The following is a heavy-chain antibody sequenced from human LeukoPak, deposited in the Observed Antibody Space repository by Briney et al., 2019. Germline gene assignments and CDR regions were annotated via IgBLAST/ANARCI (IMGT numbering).Heavy chain of an antibody. CDR2: ISGSGGST. CDR1: GFTFSSYA. Sequence: GGSLRLSCAASGFTFSSYAMSWVRQAPGKGLEWVSAISGSGGSTYYADSVKGRFTISRDNSKNTLYLQMNSLRAEDTVVYYCAGRKWIQLWLFDYWGQGTLVTVSS. V-gene: IGHV3-23*01. J-gene: IGHJ4*02. CDR3: AGRKWIQLWLFDY. D-gene: IGHD5-18*01.